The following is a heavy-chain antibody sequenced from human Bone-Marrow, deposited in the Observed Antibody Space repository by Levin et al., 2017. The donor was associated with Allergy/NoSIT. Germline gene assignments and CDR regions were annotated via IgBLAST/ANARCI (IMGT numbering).Heavy chain of an antibody. J-gene: IGHJ6*02. V-gene: IGHV3-48*01. Sequence: GESLKISCAASGFTFSSYSMNWVRQAPGKGLEWVSYISSSSSTIYYADSVKGRFTISRDNAKNSLYLQMNSLRAEDTAVYYCASRSPGSTVPKGYYYYGMDVWGQGTTVTVSS. CDR2: ISSSSSTI. D-gene: IGHD2-2*01. CDR1: GFTFSSYS. CDR3: ASRSPGSTVPKGYYYYGMDV.